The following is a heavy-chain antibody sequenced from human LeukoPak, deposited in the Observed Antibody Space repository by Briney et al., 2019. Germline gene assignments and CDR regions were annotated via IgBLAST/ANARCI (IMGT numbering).Heavy chain of an antibody. CDR3: ARDEGELELPSTGGIDY. CDR1: GYTFTGYY. D-gene: IGHD1-7*01. CDR2: INPNSGGT. Sequence: ASVKVSCKASGYTFTGYYMHWVRQAPGQGLEWMGWINPNSGGTNYAQKFQGRVTMTRDTSISTAYMELSRLRSDDTAVYYCARDEGELELPSTGGIDYWGQGTLVTVSS. J-gene: IGHJ4*02. V-gene: IGHV1-2*02.